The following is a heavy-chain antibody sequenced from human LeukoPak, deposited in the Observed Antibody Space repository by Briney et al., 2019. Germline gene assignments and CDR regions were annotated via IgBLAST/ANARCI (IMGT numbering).Heavy chain of an antibody. D-gene: IGHD3-22*01. CDR3: AEVDSSGYQIDY. J-gene: IGHJ4*02. CDR2: VSYSGNT. Sequence: SETLSLTCTVSGASISSGGYYWSWFRQHPGKGLEWIGYVSYSGNTYYNPSLKSRVTISVDTSMNQFSLNLSSVTAADTAVYYCAEVDSSGYQIDYWGQGTLVTVSS. CDR1: GASISSGGYY. V-gene: IGHV4-31*03.